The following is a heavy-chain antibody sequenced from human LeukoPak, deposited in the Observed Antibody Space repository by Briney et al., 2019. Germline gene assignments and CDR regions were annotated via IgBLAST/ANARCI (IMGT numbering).Heavy chain of an antibody. CDR1: GGSTSSYY. J-gene: IGHJ4*02. D-gene: IGHD2-2*01. Sequence: TSETLSLTCAVSGGSTSSYYWSWIRQPAGKGLEWIGRIYTSGSTNYNPSLKSRVTMSVDTSKNQFSLKLSSVTAADTAVYYCASQDCSSTSCPFDYWGQGTLVTVSS. CDR2: IYTSGST. V-gene: IGHV4-4*07. CDR3: ASQDCSSTSCPFDY.